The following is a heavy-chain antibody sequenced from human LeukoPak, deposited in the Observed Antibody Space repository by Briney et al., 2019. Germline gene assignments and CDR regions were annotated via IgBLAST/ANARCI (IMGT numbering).Heavy chain of an antibody. J-gene: IGHJ4*02. D-gene: IGHD1-26*01. CDR1: GFTFSNYW. CDR3: TADGSHQGGY. V-gene: IGHV3-7*03. Sequence: GGSLRLSCAASGFTFSNYWMSWVRQAPGKGLEWVANIKQDGSEKYYVDSVKGRFTISRDDSKNTLYLQMNSLKTEDTAVYYCTADGSHQGGYWGQGTLVTVSS. CDR2: IKQDGSEK.